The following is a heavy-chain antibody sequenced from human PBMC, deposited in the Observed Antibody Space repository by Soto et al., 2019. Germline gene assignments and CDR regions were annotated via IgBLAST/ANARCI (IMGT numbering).Heavy chain of an antibody. CDR2: INAGNGNT. CDR3: ARDTITIFGVVNYWFDP. J-gene: IGHJ5*02. D-gene: IGHD3-3*01. Sequence: VCQAPGQRLEWMGWINAGNGNTKYSQKFQGRVTITRDTSASTAYMELSSLRSEDTAVYYCARDTITIFGVVNYWFDPWGQGTLVTVSS. V-gene: IGHV1-3*01.